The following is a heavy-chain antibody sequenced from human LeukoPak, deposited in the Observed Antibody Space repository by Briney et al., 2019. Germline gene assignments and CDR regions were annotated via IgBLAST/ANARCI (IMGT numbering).Heavy chain of an antibody. CDR1: GFTFSIYT. V-gene: IGHV3-30-3*01. CDR2: TSYDGSNK. D-gene: IGHD3-10*01. J-gene: IGHJ4*02. CDR3: ARDWGVDS. Sequence: PGGSLRLSCAASGFTFSIYTMVWVRQAPGKGLEWAAVTSYDGSNKYYADSVKGRFTISRDNSNNTLYLQMNSLRAEDTAVYYCARDWGVDSWGQGTLVTVSS.